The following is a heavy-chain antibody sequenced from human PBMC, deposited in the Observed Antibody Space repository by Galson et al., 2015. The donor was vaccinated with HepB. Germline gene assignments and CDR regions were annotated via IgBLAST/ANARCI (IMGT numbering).Heavy chain of an antibody. CDR2: INQSGST. D-gene: IGHD4-17*01. V-gene: IGHV4-30-4*01. CDR3: ASGRRETVTTLFDY. Sequence: TLSLTCTVSSGSISSGDYYWSWIRQPPGKGLEWIGEINQSGSTNYNPSLQSRVTISVDTPKNQFSLKVSSVTAADTAVYFCASGRRETVTTLFDYWGQGTLVTVSS. J-gene: IGHJ4*02. CDR1: SGSISSGDYY.